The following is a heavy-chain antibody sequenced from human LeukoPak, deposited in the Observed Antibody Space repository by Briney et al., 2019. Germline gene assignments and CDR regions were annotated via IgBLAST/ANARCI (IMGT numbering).Heavy chain of an antibody. CDR2: IYRNGGT. CDR1: GFIFSSYW. D-gene: IGHD6-19*01. Sequence: GSLRLSCAASGFIFSSYWMYWVRQAPGKGLEWIGNIYRNGGTVYNPSLKSRLTISVDTSKNQFSLKMNSVTAADTAVYYCARRHNSGWFVYWGQGILVTVSS. V-gene: IGHV4-4*02. J-gene: IGHJ5*01. CDR3: ARRHNSGWFVY.